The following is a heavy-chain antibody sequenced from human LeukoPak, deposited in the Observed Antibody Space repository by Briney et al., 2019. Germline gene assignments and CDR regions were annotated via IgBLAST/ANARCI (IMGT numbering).Heavy chain of an antibody. CDR1: GGTFSSYA. CDR2: IIPIFGTA. J-gene: IGHJ4*02. CDR3: ARVGVGYCSSTSCPRSYFDY. D-gene: IGHD2-2*01. Sequence: SVKVSCKASGGTFSSYAISWVRQAPGQGLEWMGGIIPIFGTANYAQKFQGRVTITADESTSTAYIELSSLRSEDTAVYYCARVGVGYCSSTSCPRSYFDYWGQGTLVTVSS. V-gene: IGHV1-69*13.